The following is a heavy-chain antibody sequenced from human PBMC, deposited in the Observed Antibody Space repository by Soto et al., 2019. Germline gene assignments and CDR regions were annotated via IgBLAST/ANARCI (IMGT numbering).Heavy chain of an antibody. Sequence: ASVKVSCKASGYTFTGYYMHWVRQAPGQGLEWMGWINPNSGGTNYAQKFQGRVTMTRDTSISTAYMELSRLRSDDTAVYYCARDVGSPPSPDWNDWYFDLWGRGTLVTVSS. CDR3: ARDVGSPPSPDWNDWYFDL. CDR2: INPNSGGT. V-gene: IGHV1-2*02. J-gene: IGHJ2*01. CDR1: GYTFTGYY. D-gene: IGHD1-1*01.